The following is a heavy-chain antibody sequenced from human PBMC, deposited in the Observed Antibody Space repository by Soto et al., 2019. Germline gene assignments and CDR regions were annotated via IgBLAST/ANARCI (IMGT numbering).Heavy chain of an antibody. CDR1: GYTLTELS. CDR3: AKVSIGEYYPGMDV. Sequence: ASVKVSCKVSGYTLTELSMHWVRQAPGKGLEWMGGFDPEDGETIYAQKFQGRVTMTEDTSTDTAYMELSSLRSEDTAVYYCAKVSIGEYYPGMDVWGQGTTVPVSS. J-gene: IGHJ6*02. V-gene: IGHV1-24*01. D-gene: IGHD3-10*01. CDR2: FDPEDGET.